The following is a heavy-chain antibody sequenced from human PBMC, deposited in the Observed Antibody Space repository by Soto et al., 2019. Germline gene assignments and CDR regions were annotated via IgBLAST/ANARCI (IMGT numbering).Heavy chain of an antibody. Sequence: SXTLSLTCAVSGGSISSGGYSWSWIRQPPGKGLEWIGYIYHSGSTYYNPSLKSRVTISVDRSKNQFSLKLSSVTAADTAVYYCARVLALLYNWFDPWGQGTLVTVSS. CDR1: GGSISSGGYS. V-gene: IGHV4-30-2*01. D-gene: IGHD3-3*01. J-gene: IGHJ5*02. CDR2: IYHSGST. CDR3: ARVLALLYNWFDP.